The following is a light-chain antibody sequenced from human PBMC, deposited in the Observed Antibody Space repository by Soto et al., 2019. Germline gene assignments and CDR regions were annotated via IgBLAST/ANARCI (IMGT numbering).Light chain of an antibody. V-gene: IGLV1-40*02. Sequence: QSVLTQPPSVSAAPGQRVTISCTGSSSNIGAGYDVHWYQQLPGTAPKLLIYVNSNRPSGVPDRFSGSKSGTSASLAITGRQAEDEADYYCQSYDSSRMVFGGGTKVTVL. CDR1: SSNIGAGYD. CDR3: QSYDSSRMV. CDR2: VNS. J-gene: IGLJ2*01.